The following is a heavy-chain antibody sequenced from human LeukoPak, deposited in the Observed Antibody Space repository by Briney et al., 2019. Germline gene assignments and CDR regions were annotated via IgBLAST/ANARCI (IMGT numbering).Heavy chain of an antibody. CDR3: ARVAAGSSGFDY. CDR2: INHSGST. J-gene: IGHJ4*02. CDR1: GGSFSGYY. V-gene: IGHV4-34*01. D-gene: IGHD6-19*01. Sequence: PSETLSLTCAVYGGSFSGYYWSWIRQPPGKGLEWIGEINHSGSTNYNPSLKSRVTISVDTSKNQFSLKLSSVTAADTAVYYCARVAAGSSGFDYWGQGTLVTVSS.